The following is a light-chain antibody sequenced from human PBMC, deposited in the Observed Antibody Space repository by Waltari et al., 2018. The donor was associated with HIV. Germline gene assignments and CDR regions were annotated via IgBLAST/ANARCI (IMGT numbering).Light chain of an antibody. CDR2: KVS. CDR3: MQGTHWPYT. Sequence: DVVLIQSPLSLPVTLGQTASISCRSSQSLAYSDGYNYLNWFHHRPGQSPRRLLYKVSKRDSGVPERFRGSGSGTEFTLEISGVETEDAGVYYCMQGTHWPYTFGQGTKLEIK. V-gene: IGKV2-30*01. CDR1: QSLAYSDGYNY. J-gene: IGKJ2*01.